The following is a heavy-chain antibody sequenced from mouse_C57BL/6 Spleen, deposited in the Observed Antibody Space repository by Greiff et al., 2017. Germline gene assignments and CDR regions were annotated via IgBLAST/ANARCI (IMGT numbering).Heavy chain of an antibody. CDR2: IHPNSGST. D-gene: IGHD4-1*01. CDR1: GYTFTSYW. J-gene: IGHJ2*01. CDR3: ARRSLLTGFDY. V-gene: IGHV1-64*01. Sequence: VKLLQPGAELVKPGASVKLSCKASGYTFTSYWLHWVKPRPGQGLEWIGMIHPNSGSTNYNEKFKSKATLTVDKSSSTASMQLSSLTSEDSAVDYCARRSLLTGFDYWGQGTTLTGSS.